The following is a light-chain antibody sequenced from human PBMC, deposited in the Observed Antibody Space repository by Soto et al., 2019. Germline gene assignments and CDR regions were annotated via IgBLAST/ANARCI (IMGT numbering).Light chain of an antibody. V-gene: IGKV1-39*01. CDR3: QHSNNFPHT. Sequence: DIHLTQSPSSLSASVGDRVTISCRASQNIEKFLNWSQQKPGTAPNLLIYAASTLQSGVPSRFSGIGSGTDFTLTITSLQVEDFETYYCQHSNNFPHTFGQETQLDIK. CDR1: QNIEKF. CDR2: AAS. J-gene: IGKJ2*01.